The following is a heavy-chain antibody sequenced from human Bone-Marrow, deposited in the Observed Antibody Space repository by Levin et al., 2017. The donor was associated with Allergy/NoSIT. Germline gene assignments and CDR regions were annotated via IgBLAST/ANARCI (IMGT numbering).Heavy chain of an antibody. CDR1: GFSLSASGEG. D-gene: IGHD4-17*01. V-gene: IGHV2-5*02. CDR2: IYWDNDK. Sequence: SGPTLVKPTQTLTLTCTFSGFSLSASGEGVGWLRQPPGQALEWLALIYWDNDKRYNLFLKSRLTITMDTSKNQVSLTMINMDPVDTGTYYCAHRRVTGSPWEYGVFDTWGRGTMVTVSS. J-gene: IGHJ3*02. CDR3: AHRRVTGSPWEYGVFDT.